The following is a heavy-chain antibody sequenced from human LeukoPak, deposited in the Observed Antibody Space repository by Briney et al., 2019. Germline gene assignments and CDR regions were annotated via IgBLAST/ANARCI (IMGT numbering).Heavy chain of an antibody. D-gene: IGHD6-19*01. CDR3: ARMYSSGWYDKDARTDY. CDR2: ISYDGSNK. CDR1: GFTFSTYI. V-gene: IGHV3-30*03. Sequence: PGGSLRLSCAASGFTFSTYIMNWVRQAPGKGLEWVAVISYDGSNKYYADSVKGRFTISRDNSKNTLYLQMNSLRAEDTAVYYCARMYSSGWYDKDARTDYWGQGTLVTVSS. J-gene: IGHJ4*02.